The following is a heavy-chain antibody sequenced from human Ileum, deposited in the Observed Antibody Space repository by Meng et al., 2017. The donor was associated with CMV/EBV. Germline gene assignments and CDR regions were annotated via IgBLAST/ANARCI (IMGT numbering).Heavy chain of an antibody. J-gene: IGHJ4*02. CDR2: IKNQGDGGTA. CDR1: FTNAW. D-gene: IGHD2-21*01. CDR3: TTNYLAYCATASCYSGY. V-gene: IGHV3-15*01. Sequence: FTNAWLRWVRQSPGKGLEWVGHIKNQGDGGTAYYPAPVKGRFTISRDDLKNTLYLQMNSLKTDDTGVYYCTTNYLAYCATASCYSGYWGQGTLVTVSS.